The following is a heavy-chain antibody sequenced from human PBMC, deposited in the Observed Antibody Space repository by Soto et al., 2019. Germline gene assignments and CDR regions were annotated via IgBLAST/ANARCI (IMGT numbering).Heavy chain of an antibody. CDR1: GFSISSGGYY. D-gene: IGHD2-21*02. CDR2: IYYSGST. J-gene: IGHJ6*02. V-gene: IGHV4-31*03. CDR3: ARVCGGDCHYGMDV. Sequence: SETLSLTCTFSGFSISSGGYYLSWIRQHPGKGLEWIGYIYYSGSTYYNPSLKSRVTISVDTSKNQFSLKLSSVAAADTAVYYCARVCGGDCHYGMDVWGQGTTVTVSS.